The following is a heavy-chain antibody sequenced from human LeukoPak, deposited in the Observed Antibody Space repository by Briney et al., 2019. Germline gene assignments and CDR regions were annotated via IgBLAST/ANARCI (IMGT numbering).Heavy chain of an antibody. V-gene: IGHV3-21*01. D-gene: IGHD6-19*01. CDR1: GFTFSSYS. Sequence: GGSLRLSCAASGFTFSSYSMNWVRQAPGKGLEWVSSISSSSSYIYYADSVKGRFTISRDNAKNSLYLQMNSLRAEDTAVYYCARESFNQIAVAGTSAFDIWGQGTMVTVSS. CDR3: ARESFNQIAVAGTSAFDI. CDR2: ISSSSSYI. J-gene: IGHJ3*02.